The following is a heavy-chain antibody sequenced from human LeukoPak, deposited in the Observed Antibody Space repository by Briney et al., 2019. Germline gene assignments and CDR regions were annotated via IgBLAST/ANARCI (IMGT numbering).Heavy chain of an antibody. CDR1: GGSFRSYA. CDR3: ALAPDATRGFMYYGMAV. J-gene: IGHJ6*02. V-gene: IGHV1-69*04. D-gene: IGHD2-2*01. Sequence: EASVRVSCKDSGGSFRSYASSWVRQAPGQGREWRGRIIPTMEMTNYAQKLRGSVTISADKSTTTVYMELSRARCEHTGVYFGALAPDATRGFMYYGMAVSGQGATVTVSS. CDR2: IIPTMEMT.